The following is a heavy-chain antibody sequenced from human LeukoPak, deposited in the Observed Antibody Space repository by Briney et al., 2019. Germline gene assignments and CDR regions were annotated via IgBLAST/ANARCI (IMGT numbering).Heavy chain of an antibody. J-gene: IGHJ3*02. CDR2: ISYDGSNK. CDR1: GFTFSSYG. CDR3: AKGTYYYDSSGYTAFDI. V-gene: IGHV3-30*18. Sequence: GRSLRLSCAASGFTFSSYGMHWVRQAPGKGLEWVAVISYDGSNKYYADSGKGRFAISRDNSKNTLYLQMNSLRAEDTAVYYCAKGTYYYDSSGYTAFDIWGQGTMVTVSS. D-gene: IGHD3-22*01.